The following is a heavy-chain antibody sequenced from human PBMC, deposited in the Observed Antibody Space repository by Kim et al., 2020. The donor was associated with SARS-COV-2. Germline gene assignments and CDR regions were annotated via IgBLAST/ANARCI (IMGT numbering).Heavy chain of an antibody. CDR1: GFTFSSYG. V-gene: IGHV3-33*05. J-gene: IGHJ4*01. CDR2: ISYDGSNK. CDR3: ARVGRLKLNPWTYDY. Sequence: GGSLRLSCAASGFTFSSYGMHWVRQAPGKGLEWVAVISYDGSNKYYADSVKGRFTISRHNSKNTLYLQMNSLRAEDTAVYYCARVGRLKLNPWTYDYWG. D-gene: IGHD3-10*01.